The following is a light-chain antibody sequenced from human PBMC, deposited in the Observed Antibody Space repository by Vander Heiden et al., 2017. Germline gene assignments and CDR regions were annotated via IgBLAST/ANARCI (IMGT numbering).Light chain of an antibody. CDR2: AAS. Sequence: DIQMTQSPSSLSASVGDRVTITCRASQSISSYLNWYQQKPGKAPKLLIYAASSLQSGVPSRFSGSGSGTDFTLTISMLHPEDFATYYCQQCDSTSYTFGEGTKLEIK. V-gene: IGKV1-39*01. CDR3: QQCDSTSYT. J-gene: IGKJ2*01. CDR1: QSISSY.